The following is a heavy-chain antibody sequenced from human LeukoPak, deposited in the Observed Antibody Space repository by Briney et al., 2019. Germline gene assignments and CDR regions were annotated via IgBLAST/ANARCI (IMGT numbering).Heavy chain of an antibody. CDR1: GFTFSSYS. CDR3: ARAGYCSGGSCYPPHSDFDY. V-gene: IGHV3-48*01. Sequence: PGGSLRLSCAASGFTFSSYSMNWVRQAPGKGLEWVSYISSSSITIYYADSVKGRFTISRDNAKNSLYLQMNSLTAEDTAVYYCARAGYCSGGSCYPPHSDFDYWGQGTLVTVSS. J-gene: IGHJ4*02. D-gene: IGHD2-15*01. CDR2: ISSSSITI.